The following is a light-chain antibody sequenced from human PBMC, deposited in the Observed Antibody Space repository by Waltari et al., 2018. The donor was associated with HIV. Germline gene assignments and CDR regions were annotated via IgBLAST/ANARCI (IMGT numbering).Light chain of an antibody. J-gene: IGKJ3*01. Sequence: VLTQSPVSLSLSPGQRATLSCRASQSLNNYLAWYQQKPSQAPRLLIYDASNRATGIPARFSGSGSGTDFTLTISNLEPEDFAVSFCQQYDNWPLITLGPGTKVDV. CDR1: QSLNNY. V-gene: IGKV3-11*01. CDR2: DAS. CDR3: QQYDNWPLIT.